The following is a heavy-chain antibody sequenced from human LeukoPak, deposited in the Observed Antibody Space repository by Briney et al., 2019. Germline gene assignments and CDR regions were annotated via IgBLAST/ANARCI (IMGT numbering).Heavy chain of an antibody. D-gene: IGHD3-3*01. V-gene: IGHV4-61*02. CDR1: GGSISSGSYY. CDR2: IYTSGST. CDR3: ARGFTTQDHYYYGMDV. J-gene: IGHJ6*02. Sequence: PPETLSLTCTVSGGSISSGSYYWSWIRQPAGKGLEWIGRIYTSGSTNYNPSLKSRVTISVDTSKNQFSLKLSSVTAADTAVYYCARGFTTQDHYYYGMDVWGQGTTVTVSS.